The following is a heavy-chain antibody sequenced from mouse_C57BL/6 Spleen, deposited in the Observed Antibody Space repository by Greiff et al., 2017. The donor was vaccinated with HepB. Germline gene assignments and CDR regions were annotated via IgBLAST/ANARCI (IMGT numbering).Heavy chain of an antibody. V-gene: IGHV2-6*01. CDR2: IWGVGST. J-gene: IGHJ4*01. D-gene: IGHD1-1*01. Sequence: QVQLQQSGPGLVAPSQSLSITCTVSGFSLTSYGVDWVRQSPGKGLEWLGVIWGVGSTNYNSALKSRLSISKDNSKSQVFLKMNSLQTDDTAMYYCARSPYYYGSSYDYAMDYWGQGTSVTVSS. CDR1: GFSLTSYG. CDR3: ARSPYYYGSSYDYAMDY.